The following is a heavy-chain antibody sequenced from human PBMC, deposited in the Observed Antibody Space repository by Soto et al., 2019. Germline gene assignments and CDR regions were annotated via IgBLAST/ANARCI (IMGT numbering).Heavy chain of an antibody. CDR1: GASISSYY. CDR2: VYYSGST. J-gene: IGHJ4*02. CDR3: ARDTTPSL. V-gene: IGHV4-59*01. D-gene: IGHD1-1*01. Sequence: PSETLSLTCTVSGASISSYYWSWIRQPPGKGLEWIGYVYYSGSTNYNPSLKSRVIISVDTSKNQFSLKLSSVTAADTAMYYCARDTTPSLWGQGTLVTVSS.